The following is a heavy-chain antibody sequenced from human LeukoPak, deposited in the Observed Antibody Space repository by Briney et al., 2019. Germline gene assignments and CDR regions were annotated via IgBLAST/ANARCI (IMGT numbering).Heavy chain of an antibody. CDR2: MNPNIGHT. V-gene: IGHV1-8*03. Sequence: SVKVSCKASGYTFTSYDINWVRQATGQGLEWMGWMNPNIGHTGYAQNFQGRVTITRNTSISTAYMELSSLRSEDTAVYYCARAGVVVAATLSYYYYMDVWGKGTTVTISS. CDR3: ARAGVVVAATLSYYYYMDV. D-gene: IGHD2-15*01. CDR1: GYTFTSYD. J-gene: IGHJ6*03.